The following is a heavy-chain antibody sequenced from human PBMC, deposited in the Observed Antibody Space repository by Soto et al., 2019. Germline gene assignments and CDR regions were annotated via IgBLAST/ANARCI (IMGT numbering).Heavy chain of an antibody. V-gene: IGHV4-34*01. J-gene: IGHJ5*02. CDR3: ARGRPGVTMVRGVFDP. D-gene: IGHD3-10*01. CDR2: INHSGST. Sequence: ATLSLTCAVYGGSFSGYYWSWIRQPPGKGLEWIGEINHSGSTNYNPSLKSRVTISVDTSKNQFSLKLSSVTAADTAVYYCARGRPGVTMVRGVFDPWGQGTLVTVSS. CDR1: GGSFSGYY.